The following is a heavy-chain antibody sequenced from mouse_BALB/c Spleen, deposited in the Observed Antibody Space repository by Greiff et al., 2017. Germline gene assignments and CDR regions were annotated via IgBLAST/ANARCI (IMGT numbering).Heavy chain of an antibody. CDR1: GFNIKDYY. J-gene: IGHJ3*01. D-gene: IGHD1-1*01. CDR3: ARGYYYGSRSWFAY. CDR2: IDPENGNT. Sequence: EVKLMESGAELVRPGALVKLSCKASGFNIKDYYMHWVKQRPEQGLEWIGWIDPENGNTIYDPKFQGKASITADTSSNTAYLQLSSLTSEDTAVYYCARGYYYGSRSWFAYWGQGTLVTVSA. V-gene: IGHV14-1*02.